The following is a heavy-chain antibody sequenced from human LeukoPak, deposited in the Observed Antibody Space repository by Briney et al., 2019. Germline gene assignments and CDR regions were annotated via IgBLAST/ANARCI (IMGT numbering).Heavy chain of an antibody. J-gene: IGHJ6*02. V-gene: IGHV3-9*01. Sequence: GGSQRLSCVASGFTFDDYAMHWVRQAPGKGLEWVSSISWYSGNIGYADSVKGRFSISRDNAKNTLYLEMNSLRTDDTALYFCAREVCRRVFYYGVDVWGQGTTVAVSS. CDR1: GFTFDDYA. CDR3: AREVCRRVFYYGVDV. CDR2: ISWYSGNI. D-gene: IGHD5/OR15-5a*01.